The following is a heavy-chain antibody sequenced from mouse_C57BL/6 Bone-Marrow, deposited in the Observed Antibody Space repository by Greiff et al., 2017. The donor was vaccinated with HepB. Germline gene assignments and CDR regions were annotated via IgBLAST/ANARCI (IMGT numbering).Heavy chain of an antibody. V-gene: IGHV1-53*01. CDR3: ARSIYYGYDGFAY. CDR2: INPSNGGT. D-gene: IGHD2-2*01. Sequence: QVHVKQPGTELVKPGASVKLSCKASGYTFTSYWMHWVKQRPGQGLEWIGNINPSNGGTNYNEKFKSKATLTVDKSSSTAYMQLSSLTSEDSAVYYCARSIYYGYDGFAYWGQGTLVTVSA. CDR1: GYTFTSYW. J-gene: IGHJ3*01.